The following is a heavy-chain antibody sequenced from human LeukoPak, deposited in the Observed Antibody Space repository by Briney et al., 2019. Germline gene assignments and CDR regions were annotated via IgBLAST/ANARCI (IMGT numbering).Heavy chain of an antibody. Sequence: PGGSLRLSCAASGFTFSHYAMHWVRQAPGKGLEWVAFIRHDGSQIYYADSVKGRFTISRDNSKNTLYLQVNSLIAEDTAVYYCAKTGFQWGYYFYYMDVWGKGTTVTVSS. CDR2: IRHDGSQI. V-gene: IGHV3-30*02. J-gene: IGHJ6*03. D-gene: IGHD1-14*01. CDR3: AKTGFQWGYYFYYMDV. CDR1: GFTFSHYA.